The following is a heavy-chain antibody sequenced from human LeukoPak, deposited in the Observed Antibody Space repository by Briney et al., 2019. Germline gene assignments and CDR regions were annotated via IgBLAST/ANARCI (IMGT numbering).Heavy chain of an antibody. V-gene: IGHV3-30*18. CDR1: GFTFSSYG. Sequence: GGSLRLSCAASGFTFSSYGMHWVRQAPGKGLEWVAVISYDGSNKYYADSVKGRFTISRDNSKNTLYLQMNSLRAEDTAVYYCAKSLMYSSGWYYYYGMDVWGQGTTVAVSS. J-gene: IGHJ6*02. CDR2: ISYDGSNK. CDR3: AKSLMYSSGWYYYYGMDV. D-gene: IGHD6-19*01.